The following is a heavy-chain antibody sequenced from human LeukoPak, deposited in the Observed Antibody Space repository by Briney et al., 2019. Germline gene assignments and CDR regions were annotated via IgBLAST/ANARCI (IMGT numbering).Heavy chain of an antibody. D-gene: IGHD3-16*01. CDR3: ARGDWFDP. Sequence: PGGSLRLSCAASGFTFSTYSMNWVRQAPGKGLEWVSSISSNNRYIYYADSVKGRFTISRDNAKNSLYLQMNSLRAEDTAVYYCARGDWFDPWGQGTLVTVSS. V-gene: IGHV3-21*01. J-gene: IGHJ5*02. CDR1: GFTFSTYS. CDR2: ISSNNRYI.